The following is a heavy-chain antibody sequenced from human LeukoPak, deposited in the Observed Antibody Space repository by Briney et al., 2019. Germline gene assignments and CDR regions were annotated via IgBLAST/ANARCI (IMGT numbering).Heavy chain of an antibody. CDR2: ISGSGGST. J-gene: IGHJ4*02. D-gene: IGHD4-17*01. CDR1: GFTFNNYA. CDR3: ARERIRCFDY. V-gene: IGHV3-23*01. Sequence: GGSLRLSCAASGFTFNNYAMSWVRQAPGKGLEWVSAISGSGGSTYYADSVRGRFTISRDNAKNSLYLQMNTLRAEDTAVYYCARERIRCFDYWGQGTLVTVSS.